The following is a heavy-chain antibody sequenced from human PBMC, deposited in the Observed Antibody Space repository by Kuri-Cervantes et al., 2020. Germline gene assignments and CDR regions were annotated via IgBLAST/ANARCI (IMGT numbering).Heavy chain of an antibody. CDR1: GFTFSDYY. D-gene: IGHD3-22*01. CDR2: ISSSGSTI. Sequence: LSLTCAASGFTFSDYYMSWIRQAPGKGLEWVSYISSSGSTIYYADSVKGRFTISRDNSKNTLYLQMNSLRAEDTAVYYCASMIVVVINLDAFDIRGQGTMVTVSS. J-gene: IGHJ3*02. CDR3: ASMIVVVINLDAFDI. V-gene: IGHV3-11*04.